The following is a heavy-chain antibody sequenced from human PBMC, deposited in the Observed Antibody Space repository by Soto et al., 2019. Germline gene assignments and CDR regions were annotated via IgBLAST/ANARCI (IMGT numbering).Heavy chain of an antibody. J-gene: IGHJ5*02. CDR1: GGSISTYY. CDR2: VYNSGRN. V-gene: IGHV4-59*08. D-gene: IGHD2-2*01. CDR3: ARRICNSISCYVPEGNWFEP. Sequence: PSETLSLTCTVFGGSISTYYWHWMRQPPGKGLEWIGDVYNSGRNNYNPSLKSRVTISLNASKNQFSLKLTSVTAADTAVYYCARRICNSISCYVPEGNWFEPWGQGTLVTVSS.